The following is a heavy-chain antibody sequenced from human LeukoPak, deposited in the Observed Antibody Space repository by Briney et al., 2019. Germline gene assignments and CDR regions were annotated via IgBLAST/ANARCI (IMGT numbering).Heavy chain of an antibody. Sequence: SETLSLTCGVSGGSISGTNWWSWVRQPPGQGLEWIGEISLAGQTNYNPSLNGRVTMSLDKSSNQLSLHLTSVAAADTATYFCSRESGPFCPFGYWGQGTLVIVSS. J-gene: IGHJ4*02. CDR3: SRESGPFCPFGY. V-gene: IGHV4/OR15-8*02. CDR2: ISLAGQT. D-gene: IGHD1-26*01. CDR1: GGSISGTNW.